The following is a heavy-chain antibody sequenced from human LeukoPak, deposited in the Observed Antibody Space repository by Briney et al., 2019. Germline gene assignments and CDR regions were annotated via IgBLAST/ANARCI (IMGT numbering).Heavy chain of an antibody. J-gene: IGHJ4*02. CDR1: GFTFTDYF. CDR3: AKTRPLDSSSWSHGDY. CDR2: IKHNGGEK. V-gene: IGHV3-7*03. D-gene: IGHD6-13*01. Sequence: GGSLRLSCVASGFTFTDYFMSWVRQAPGKGLEWVASIKHNGGEKYYVDSVKGRFTISRDNSKNTLYLQMNSLRAEDTAVYYCAKTRPLDSSSWSHGDYWGQGTLVTVSS.